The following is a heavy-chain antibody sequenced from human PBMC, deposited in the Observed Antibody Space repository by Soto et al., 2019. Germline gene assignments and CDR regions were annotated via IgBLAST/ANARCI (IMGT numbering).Heavy chain of an antibody. CDR1: GGSISSSSYY. CDR2: IYYSGST. J-gene: IGHJ4*02. Sequence: PSETLSLTCTVSGGSISSSSYYWGWIRQPPGKGLEWIGSIYYSGSTYYNPSLKSRVTISVDTSKNQFSLKLSYVTAADTAVYYCATISKTIFGVPYFDYCGQGTLVTV. V-gene: IGHV4-39*01. D-gene: IGHD3-3*01. CDR3: ATISKTIFGVPYFDY.